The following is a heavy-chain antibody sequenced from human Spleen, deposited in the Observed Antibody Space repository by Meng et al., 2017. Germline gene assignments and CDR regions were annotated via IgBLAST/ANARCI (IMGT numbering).Heavy chain of an antibody. V-gene: IGHV4-34*01. Sequence: QVQVQHGGAGLLKPSETLSLTCAFYGGSFSDYYWSWIRQPPGKGLEWIGEINHSGSTNYNPSLESRATISVDTSQNNLYLKLSSVTAADSAVYYCARGPTTMAHDFDYWGQGTLVTASS. CDR1: GGSFSDYY. CDR2: INHSGST. J-gene: IGHJ4*02. CDR3: ARGPTTMAHDFDY. D-gene: IGHD4-11*01.